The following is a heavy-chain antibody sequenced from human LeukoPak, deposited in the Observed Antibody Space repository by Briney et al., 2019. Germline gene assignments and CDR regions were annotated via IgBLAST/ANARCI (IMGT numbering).Heavy chain of an antibody. Sequence: GASVKVSCKASGYTFTDYYIHWVRQAPGQGLEWMGWINPNSGGTSYAQKFQGRVTMTRDTSISTAYMELSRLRSDDTAVYYCARVPVKSDSSNWLSYFDYWGQGTLVTVSS. CDR2: INPNSGGT. CDR1: GYTFTDYY. V-gene: IGHV1-2*02. J-gene: IGHJ4*02. D-gene: IGHD6-13*01. CDR3: ARVPVKSDSSNWLSYFDY.